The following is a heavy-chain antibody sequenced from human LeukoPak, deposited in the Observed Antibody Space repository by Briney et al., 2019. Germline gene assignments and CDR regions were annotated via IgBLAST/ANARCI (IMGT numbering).Heavy chain of an antibody. J-gene: IGHJ4*02. Sequence: GGSLRLSCAASGFTFSTYGMAWVRQAPGKGLEWVSGISGGGDTTYYADSAKGRFTISRDNSKNTLYLQMNSLTAEDTAVYYCAKDRGYWGQGTLVSVSS. CDR3: AKDRGY. CDR1: GFTFSTYG. CDR2: ISGGGDTT. V-gene: IGHV3-23*01.